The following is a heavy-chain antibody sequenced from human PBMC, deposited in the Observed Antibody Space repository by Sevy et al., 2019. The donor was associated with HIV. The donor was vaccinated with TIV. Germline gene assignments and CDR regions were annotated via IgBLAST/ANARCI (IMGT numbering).Heavy chain of an antibody. J-gene: IGHJ4*02. Sequence: GGSLRLSCRGSGFSFNRNALTWVRQAPGKGLQWVSGISDSGGAKHYADSVKGRFTISRVNSNNTVYLEMTSLTAVDTAIYYCTKGRMVDRPLDTWGQGILVTVSS. CDR1: GFSFNRNA. V-gene: IGHV3-23*01. D-gene: IGHD2-15*01. CDR2: ISDSGGAK. CDR3: TKGRMVDRPLDT.